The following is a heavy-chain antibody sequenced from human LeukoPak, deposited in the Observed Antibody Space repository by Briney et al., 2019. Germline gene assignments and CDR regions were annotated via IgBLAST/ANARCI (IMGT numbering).Heavy chain of an antibody. CDR2: ISTSSSYI. D-gene: IGHD3-3*01. J-gene: IGHJ6*03. CDR1: GFTFSSYS. CDR3: ARDERGITVADYYYYYMDV. V-gene: IGHV3-21*06. Sequence: GGSLRLSCAASGFTFSSYSMSWVRQAPGKGLEWVSSISTSSSYIYYADSVKGRFTISRDNAKNSLYLEMNSLRAEDTAVYYCARDERGITVADYYYYYMDVWGSGTTVTVSS.